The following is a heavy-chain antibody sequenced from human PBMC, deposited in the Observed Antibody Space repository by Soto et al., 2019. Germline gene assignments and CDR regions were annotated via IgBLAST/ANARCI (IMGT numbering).Heavy chain of an antibody. J-gene: IGHJ4*02. CDR2: IIPGCGTA. Sequence: SVKVSCKASGGTFSSYAISWVRQAPGQGLEWMGGIIPGCGTANYAQKFQGRVTITTDESTSTAYMELSSLRSEDTAVYYCAAGHCSGGSCSRYYWGQGTLVTVSS. D-gene: IGHD2-15*01. V-gene: IGHV1-69*05. CDR1: GGTFSSYA. CDR3: AAGHCSGGSCSRYY.